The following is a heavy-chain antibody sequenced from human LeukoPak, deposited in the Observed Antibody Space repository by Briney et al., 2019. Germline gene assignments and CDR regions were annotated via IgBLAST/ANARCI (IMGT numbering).Heavy chain of an antibody. D-gene: IGHD3-3*01. Sequence: GASVKVSCKASGYTFTSYGISWVRQAPGQGLEWMGWISAYNGNTNYAQKFQGRVTITTDESTSTAYMELSSLRSEDTAVYYCARAAFWSGYYHFDYWGQGTLVTVSS. J-gene: IGHJ4*02. CDR1: GYTFTSYG. V-gene: IGHV1-18*01. CDR2: ISAYNGNT. CDR3: ARAAFWSGYYHFDY.